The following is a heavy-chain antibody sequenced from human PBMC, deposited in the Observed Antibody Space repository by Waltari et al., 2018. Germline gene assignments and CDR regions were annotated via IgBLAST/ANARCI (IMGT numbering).Heavy chain of an antibody. CDR3: ARVLPRGAGYYGMDV. J-gene: IGHJ6*02. Sequence: QVQLVQSGAEVKKPGSSVKVSCKDSGGTLSSYAISWVRQAPGQGLEWMGRIIPSFGTANYAQKCQGGVTVTADKSTSTAYMELSSRRSDDTAVYYCARVLPRGAGYYGMDVWGQGTTVTVSS. V-gene: IGHV1-69*08. CDR2: IIPSFGTA. CDR1: GGTLSSYA. D-gene: IGHD3-10*01.